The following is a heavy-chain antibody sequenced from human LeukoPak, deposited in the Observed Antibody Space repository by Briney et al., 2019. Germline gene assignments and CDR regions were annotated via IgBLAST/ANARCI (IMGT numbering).Heavy chain of an antibody. V-gene: IGHV1-46*01. J-gene: IGHJ4*02. CDR2: INPSGGST. CDR3: ARDRAVVGGNYYFDY. D-gene: IGHD3-10*01. Sequence: ASVKVSCKASGYTFTSYYMHWVRQAPGQGLEWMGIINPSGGSTSYAQKFQDRVTMTRDTSTSTVYMELSSLRSEDTAVYYCARDRAVVGGNYYFDYWGQGTLVTVSS. CDR1: GYTFTSYY.